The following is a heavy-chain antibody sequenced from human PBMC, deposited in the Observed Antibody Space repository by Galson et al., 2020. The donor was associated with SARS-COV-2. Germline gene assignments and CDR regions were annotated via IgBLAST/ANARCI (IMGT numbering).Heavy chain of an antibody. CDR2: MHYSGRT. J-gene: IGHJ4*02. V-gene: IGHV4-61*08. Sequence: SETLSLTCNVPGGSVSSTDYYCTWIRQPPGTGPECLRYMHYSGRTKYNPSLKSRVTISVDTSKNQFSMKLTSVTAADTAVYYCARRGNSSGLMFEFWGQGSLVTVSS. CDR1: GGSVSSTDYY. D-gene: IGHD5-18*01. CDR3: ARRGNSSGLMFEF.